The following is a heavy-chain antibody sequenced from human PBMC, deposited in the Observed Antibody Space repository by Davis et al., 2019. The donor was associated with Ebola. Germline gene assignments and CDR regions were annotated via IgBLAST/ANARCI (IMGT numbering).Heavy chain of an antibody. D-gene: IGHD3-3*01. Sequence: GESLKISCAASGFTFSSYGMHWVRQAPGKGLEWVAVIWYDGSNKYYADSVKGRFTISRDNSKNTLYLQMNSLRAEDTAVYYCAKDWKGRVYYDFWSGSVDGMDVWGQGTTVTVSS. CDR2: IWYDGSNK. V-gene: IGHV3-33*06. CDR1: GFTFSSYG. J-gene: IGHJ6*02. CDR3: AKDWKGRVYYDFWSGSVDGMDV.